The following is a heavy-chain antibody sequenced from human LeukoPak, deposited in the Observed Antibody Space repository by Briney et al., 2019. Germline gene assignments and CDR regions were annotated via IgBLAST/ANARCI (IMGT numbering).Heavy chain of an antibody. CDR2: INQAGSEI. J-gene: IGHJ2*01. D-gene: IGHD3-3*01. Sequence: GGSLRLSCAASGFTFSSYWMSWVRQAPGKGLEWVAHINQAGSEIFYVDSVKGRFTISRDNAKNSLYMHLNSLRAEDTAVYFCARDRTIFGVVMRWYVDLWGRGTQVTVSS. CDR1: GFTFSSYW. CDR3: ARDRTIFGVVMRWYVDL. V-gene: IGHV3-7*03.